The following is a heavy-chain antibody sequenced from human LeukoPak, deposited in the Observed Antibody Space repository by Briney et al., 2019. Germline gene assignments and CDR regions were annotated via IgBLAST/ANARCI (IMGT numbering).Heavy chain of an antibody. CDR3: AKTGIQLYHHEV. Sequence: GASVKVSCKASGYTFTSYYMHWVRQAPGQGLEWMGIINPSGGSTSYAQKFQGRVTMSRDTSTSTVYMELSSLRSEDTAVYYCAKTGIQLYHHEVWGKGTTVTVSS. D-gene: IGHD1-14*01. CDR2: INPSGGST. J-gene: IGHJ6*04. V-gene: IGHV1-46*01. CDR1: GYTFTSYY.